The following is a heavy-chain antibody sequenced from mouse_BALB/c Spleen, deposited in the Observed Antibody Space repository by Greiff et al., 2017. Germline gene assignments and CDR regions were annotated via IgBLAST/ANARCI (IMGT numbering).Heavy chain of an antibody. CDR1: GYTFTNYW. CDR2: IYPGGGYT. V-gene: IGHV1-63*02. D-gene: IGHD2-14*01. J-gene: IGHJ1*01. CDR3: ARNYRFFWYFDV. Sequence: VQLKESGAELVRPGTSVKMSCKAAGYTFTNYWIGWVKQRPGHGLEWIGDIYPGGGYTNYNEKFKGKATLTADTSSSTAYMQLSSLTSEDSAIYCCARNYRFFWYFDVWGAGTTVTVSS.